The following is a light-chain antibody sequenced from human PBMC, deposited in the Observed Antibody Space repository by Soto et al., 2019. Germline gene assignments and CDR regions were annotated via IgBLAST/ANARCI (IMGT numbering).Light chain of an antibody. CDR3: SSYTSGSTPPV. J-gene: IGLJ2*01. V-gene: IGLV2-14*01. CDR1: SSDVGGYNY. Sequence: QSALTQPASVSGSPGQSITISCTGTSSDVGGYNYVSWYQQHPGKAPKLMIYDVSNRPSGVSNRFSGSKSGNTASLTISGLQAEDEADYYCSSYTSGSTPPVFGGGTKLTVL. CDR2: DVS.